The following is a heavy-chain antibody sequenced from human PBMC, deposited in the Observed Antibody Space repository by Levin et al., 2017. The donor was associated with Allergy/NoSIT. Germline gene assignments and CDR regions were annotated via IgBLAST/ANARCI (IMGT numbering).Heavy chain of an antibody. V-gene: IGHV3-30*18. CDR1: GFTFSSYG. CDR3: AKIRYGHYYYYGMDV. Sequence: HPGGSLRLSCAASGFTFSSYGMHWVRQAPGKGLEWVAVISYDGSNKYYADSVKGRFTISRDNSKNTLYLQMNSLRAEDTAVYYCAKIRYGHYYYYGMDVWGQGTTVTVSS. D-gene: IGHD5-18*01. J-gene: IGHJ6*02. CDR2: ISYDGSNK.